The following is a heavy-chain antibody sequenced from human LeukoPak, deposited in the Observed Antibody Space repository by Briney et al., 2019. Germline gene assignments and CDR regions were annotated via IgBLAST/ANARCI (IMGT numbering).Heavy chain of an antibody. V-gene: IGHV5-51*01. CDR2: IYPGDSDT. CDR1: GYSFTSNW. J-gene: IGHJ3*02. Sequence: HGESLKISCKDSGYSFTSNWIGWVRQMPGKGLEWMGIIYPGDSDTRYSSSFQGQVTISADKSISTAYLQWSSLKASDTAMYYCARPTYYYDNSGLGAFDIWGQGTMVTVSS. D-gene: IGHD3-22*01. CDR3: ARPTYYYDNSGLGAFDI.